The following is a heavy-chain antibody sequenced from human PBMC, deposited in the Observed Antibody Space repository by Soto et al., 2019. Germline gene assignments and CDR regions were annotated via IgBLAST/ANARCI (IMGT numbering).Heavy chain of an antibody. J-gene: IGHJ6*02. Sequence: QVQLVESGGGVVQPGRSLRLSCAASGFTFSSYGMHWVRQAPGKGLEWVAVIWYDGSNKYYADSVKGRFTISRDNSKKTLYLQMNRLRAEDTAVYYCARPFRARYCSGGSCYGMDVWGQGTTVTVSS. V-gene: IGHV3-33*01. CDR2: IWYDGSNK. CDR3: ARPFRARYCSGGSCYGMDV. D-gene: IGHD2-15*01. CDR1: GFTFSSYG.